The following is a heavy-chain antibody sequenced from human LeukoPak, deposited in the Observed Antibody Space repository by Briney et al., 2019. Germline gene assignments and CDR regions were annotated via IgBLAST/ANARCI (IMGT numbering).Heavy chain of an antibody. J-gene: IGHJ4*02. CDR2: IYYSGST. Sequence: SETLSLTCTVSGGSISSYYWSWIRQPPGKGLEWIGYIYYSGSTNYNPSLKSRVTISVDTSKNRFSLKVSSVTAADTAVYFCARDTSAYYRPFDYWGQGTLVTVSS. D-gene: IGHD3-22*01. CDR3: ARDTSAYYRPFDY. V-gene: IGHV4-59*01. CDR1: GGSISSYY.